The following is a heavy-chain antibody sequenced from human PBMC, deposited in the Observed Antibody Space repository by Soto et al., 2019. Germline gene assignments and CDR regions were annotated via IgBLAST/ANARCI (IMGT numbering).Heavy chain of an antibody. J-gene: IGHJ5*02. CDR3: ARARLYCSGGSCWPSGFDP. CDR2: IYFSGSA. CDR1: GGSVSSGSNY. D-gene: IGHD2-15*01. V-gene: IGHV4-61*01. Sequence: QVQLQESGPGLVRPSETLSLTCTVSGGSVSSGSNYWSWIRQPPGKGLEWIGYIYFSGSANYSPSLKSRVTISVDTSKDQFSLKLTSVTPVDTAVYYCARARLYCSGGSCWPSGFDPWGQGTLVTVSS.